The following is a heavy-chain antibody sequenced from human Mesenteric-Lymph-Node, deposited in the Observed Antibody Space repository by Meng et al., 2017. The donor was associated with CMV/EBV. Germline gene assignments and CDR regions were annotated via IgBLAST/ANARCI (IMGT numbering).Heavy chain of an antibody. CDR3: ARDLTSATRPDDPSYYGMDV. J-gene: IGHJ6*02. CDR1: GFAFSSYA. Sequence: GGSLRLSCAASGFAFSSYALHWVRQAPGKGLEWVSSISSSSSYIYYADSLKGRFTISRDNAKNSLFLQINTLRAEDTAVYYCARDLTSATRPDDPSYYGMDVWGQGTTVTVSS. CDR2: ISSSSSYI. D-gene: IGHD1-1*01. V-gene: IGHV3-21*01.